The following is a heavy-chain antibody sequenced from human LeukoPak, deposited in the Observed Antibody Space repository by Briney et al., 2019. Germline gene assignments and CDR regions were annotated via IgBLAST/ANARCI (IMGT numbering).Heavy chain of an antibody. CDR3: ARSFRDYVWGSYRYTGGYASDI. D-gene: IGHD3-16*02. CDR2: INPNSGGT. J-gene: IGHJ3*02. V-gene: IGHV1-2*02. CDR1: GYTFTGYY. Sequence: GASVKVSCKASGYTFTGYYMHWGRQAPGQGLEWMGWINPNSGGTNYAQKFQGRVTMTRDTSISTAYMELSRLRSDDTAVYYCARSFRDYVWGSYRYTGGYASDIWGQGTMVTVSS.